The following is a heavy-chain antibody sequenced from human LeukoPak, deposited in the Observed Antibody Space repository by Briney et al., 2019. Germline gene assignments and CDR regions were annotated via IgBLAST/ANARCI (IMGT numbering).Heavy chain of an antibody. D-gene: IGHD6-13*01. CDR2: IYYSGST. V-gene: IGHV4-61*01. Sequence: SETLSLTCTVSGGSVSGTSFYWSWIRQPPGTGLEWIGYIYYSGSTTYSPSLKSRVTISVDTSKNQFSLKLSPVTAADTAVYFCARYSTSWYTFDYWGQGTLVTVSS. J-gene: IGHJ4*02. CDR1: GGSVSGTSFY. CDR3: ARYSTSWYTFDY.